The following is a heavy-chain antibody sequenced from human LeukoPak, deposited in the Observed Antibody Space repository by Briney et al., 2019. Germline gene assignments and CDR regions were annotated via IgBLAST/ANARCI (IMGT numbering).Heavy chain of an antibody. Sequence: PGGSLRLSCAASGFTFSSYWMSWVRQAPGKGLEWVANIKQDGSEKYYVGSVKGRFTISRDNAKNSLYLQMNSLRAEDTAVYYCAKVHSKSSWKPFDYWGQGTLVTVSS. CDR3: AKVHSKSSWKPFDY. J-gene: IGHJ4*02. V-gene: IGHV3-7*01. D-gene: IGHD6-13*01. CDR1: GFTFSSYW. CDR2: IKQDGSEK.